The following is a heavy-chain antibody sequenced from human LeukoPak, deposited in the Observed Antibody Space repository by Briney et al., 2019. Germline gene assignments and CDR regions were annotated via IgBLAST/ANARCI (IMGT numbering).Heavy chain of an antibody. V-gene: IGHV3-15*01. CDR3: TTEQDTGTYGGTFDT. J-gene: IGHJ3*02. CDR2: IKSNTDGGTT. CDR1: GFTFSGYA. D-gene: IGHD1-26*01. Sequence: PGGSLRLSCAASGFTFSGYAMHWVRQAPGKGLEWVGRIKSNTDGGTTDYPAPVKGRFTISRDDSKNTLYLQMDSLKTEDTAVYYCTTEQDTGTYGGTFDTWGQGTMVTVSS.